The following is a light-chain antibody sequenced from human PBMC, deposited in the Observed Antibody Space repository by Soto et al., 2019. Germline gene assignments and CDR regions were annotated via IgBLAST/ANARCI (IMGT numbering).Light chain of an antibody. CDR1: QSVSSN. Sequence: EIVMTQSPATLSVSPVERATLSCRASQSVSSNLAWYQQKPGQAPRLLIYRASTRATGIPARFTGGGSGTEFTLTISSLQSEDFALYYCQQYENWPPVTFGGGTKVDIK. J-gene: IGKJ4*01. CDR2: RAS. CDR3: QQYENWPPVT. V-gene: IGKV3-15*01.